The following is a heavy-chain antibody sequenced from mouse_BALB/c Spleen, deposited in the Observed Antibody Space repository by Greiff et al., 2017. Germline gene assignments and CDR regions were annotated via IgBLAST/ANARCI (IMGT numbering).Heavy chain of an antibody. CDR1: GFTFSSYA. CDR3: ARGRNGNYVGFAY. Sequence: EVHLVESGGGLVKPGGSLKLSCAASGFTFSSYAMSWVRQTPEKRLEWVASISSGGSTYYPDSVKGRFTISRDNARNILYLQMSSLRSEDTAMYYCARGRNGNYVGFAYWGQGTLVTVSA. J-gene: IGHJ3*01. V-gene: IGHV5-6-5*01. D-gene: IGHD2-1*01. CDR2: ISSGGST.